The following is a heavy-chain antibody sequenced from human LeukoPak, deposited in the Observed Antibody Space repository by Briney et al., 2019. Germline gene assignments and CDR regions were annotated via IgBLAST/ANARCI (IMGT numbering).Heavy chain of an antibody. CDR3: ARHVRLETHTQHLDY. J-gene: IGHJ4*02. Sequence: SETLSLTCAVYGASFSGYYWSWIRQSPGKGLEWIGEIFHTGYTKYNPSLKSRVTMSIDMSRNQFSLKLTSVTAADTAIYYCARHVRLETHTQHLDYWGQGSLVTVSS. CDR1: GASFSGYY. V-gene: IGHV4-34*12. CDR2: IFHTGYT. D-gene: IGHD2-2*02.